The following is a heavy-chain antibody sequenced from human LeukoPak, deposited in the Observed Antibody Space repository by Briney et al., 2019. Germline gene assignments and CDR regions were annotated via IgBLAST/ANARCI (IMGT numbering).Heavy chain of an antibody. V-gene: IGHV3-7*01. CDR2: IKEDGSEK. J-gene: IGHJ6*04. Sequence: GGSLRLSCAASGFTFMTYWMSWVRQAPGKGLEWVANIKEDGSEKHYVHSVKGRFTISRDNAKNSLYLEMNSLRAEDTAIYYCARDRYFSVWGKGTTVTISS. CDR1: GFTFMTYW. D-gene: IGHD3-9*01. CDR3: ARDRYFSV.